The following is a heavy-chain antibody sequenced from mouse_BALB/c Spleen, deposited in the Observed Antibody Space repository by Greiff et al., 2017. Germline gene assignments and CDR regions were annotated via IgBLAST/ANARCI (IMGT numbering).Heavy chain of an antibody. Sequence: QVQLQQPGAELVKPGASVKLSCKASGYTFTSYWMHWVKQRPGQGLEWIGEINPSNGRTNYNEKFKSKATLTVDKSSSTAYMQLSSLTSEDSAVYYCARIITSPWFAYWGQGTLVTVSA. V-gene: IGHV1S81*02. J-gene: IGHJ3*01. CDR1: GYTFTSYW. CDR3: ARIITSPWFAY. CDR2: INPSNGRT. D-gene: IGHD1-1*01.